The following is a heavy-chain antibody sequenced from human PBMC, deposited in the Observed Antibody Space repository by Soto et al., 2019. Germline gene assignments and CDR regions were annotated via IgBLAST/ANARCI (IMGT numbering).Heavy chain of an antibody. J-gene: IGHJ4*02. CDR3: ARRHGLDIDAYY. D-gene: IGHD3-10*01. Sequence: SETLSLTCTVSGGSITGGSISSTTYYWGWMRQPPGKGLEWIASFFIGGNTYYNPSLKSRVTISVDTSKNQFSLKLSSVTAADTAVYGCARRHGLDIDAYYWGQGILVTVSS. V-gene: IGHV4-39*01. CDR2: FFIGGNT. CDR1: GGSITGGSISSTTYY.